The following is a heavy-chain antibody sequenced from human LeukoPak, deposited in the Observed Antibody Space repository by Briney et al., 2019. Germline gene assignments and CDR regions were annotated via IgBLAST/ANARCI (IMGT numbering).Heavy chain of an antibody. CDR3: ATPPD. CDR1: GFTFSDAW. CDR2: IQSKSSGGTT. Sequence: GGSLKLSCAASGFTFSDAWMTWVRQAPGKGLEWVGRIQSKSSGGTTDYAAPVKGRFTISRDDSKNMLYLQMNSLKVEDTAIYYCATPPDWGQGTLVAVSS. J-gene: IGHJ4*02. V-gene: IGHV3-15*01.